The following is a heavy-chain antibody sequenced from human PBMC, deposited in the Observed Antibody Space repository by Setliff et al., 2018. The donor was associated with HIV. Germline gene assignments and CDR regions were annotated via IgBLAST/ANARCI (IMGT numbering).Heavy chain of an antibody. V-gene: IGHV1-2*02. D-gene: IGHD2-2*01. J-gene: IGHJ6*03. CDR3: ARGSTAVNYYYYYMDV. CDR2: INPYSGDT. CDR1: GGTFSTYT. Sequence: ASVKVSCKASGGTFSTYTISWVRQAPGQGLEWMGGINPYSGDTNYAQKFQGRVTMTRDTSITTAYMELSRLRSDDTAVYYCARGSTAVNYYYYYMDVWGKGTTVTVSS.